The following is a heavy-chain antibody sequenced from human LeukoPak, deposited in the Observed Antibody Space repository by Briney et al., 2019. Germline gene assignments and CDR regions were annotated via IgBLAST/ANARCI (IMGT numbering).Heavy chain of an antibody. J-gene: IGHJ5*02. D-gene: IGHD6-19*01. CDR2: IYYSGNT. CDR1: GGSTSRSYYY. CDR3: SRHEHKALAGDT. Sequence: SETLSLTCSVSGGSTSRSYYYWGWIRQPPGKGLEWIGTIYYSGNTFYNPSLKSRVTISVDTSINHFSLTLTSLTAADTAVYFCSRHEHKALAGDTWGQGTLVTVSS. V-gene: IGHV4-39*01.